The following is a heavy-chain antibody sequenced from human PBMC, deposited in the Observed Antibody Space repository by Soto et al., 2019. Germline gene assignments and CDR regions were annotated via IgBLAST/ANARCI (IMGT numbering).Heavy chain of an antibody. Sequence: ASVKVSFKASCYSFTTHGISWVRRAPGHGLEWMGWISAYNGDTHYVQRFQGRLTMTTDTSTSTAYMELRSLTSDDTAVYYCARDPPFSGILRGTPLMDVWGQGTTVTVSS. D-gene: IGHD4-17*01. CDR3: ARDPPFSGILRGTPLMDV. V-gene: IGHV1-18*04. CDR2: ISAYNGDT. CDR1: CYSFTTHG. J-gene: IGHJ6*02.